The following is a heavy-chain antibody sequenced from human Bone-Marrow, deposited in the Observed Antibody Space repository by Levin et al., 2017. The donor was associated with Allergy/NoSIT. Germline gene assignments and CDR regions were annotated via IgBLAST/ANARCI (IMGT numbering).Heavy chain of an antibody. J-gene: IGHJ6*02. D-gene: IGHD2-21*02. CDR3: ARGRRGDWARNHFGIDV. CDR2: IIPIFGSA. Sequence: GASVKVSCKTSGGDFSSHATTWVRLAPGQGLEWMGGIIPIFGSAKYAQKFQGRVTITADESTGTAYMELTSLKSEDSAVYYCARGRRGDWARNHFGIDVWGQGTTVTVSS. CDR1: GGDFSSHA. V-gene: IGHV1-69*13.